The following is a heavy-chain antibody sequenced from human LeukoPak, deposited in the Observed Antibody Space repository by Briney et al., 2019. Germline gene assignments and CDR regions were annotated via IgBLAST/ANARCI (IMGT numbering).Heavy chain of an antibody. CDR2: ISGSGGRT. V-gene: IGHV3-23*01. D-gene: IGHD2-8*02. Sequence: PGGSLRLSCAASGFTFSSYAMSWVRQAPGKGLEWVSAISGSGGRTYYADSVKGRFTISRDNSKNTLYLQMNSLRAEDTAVYYCAKDGMGSLVPFDYWGQGTLVTVSS. CDR1: GFTFSSYA. J-gene: IGHJ4*02. CDR3: AKDGMGSLVPFDY.